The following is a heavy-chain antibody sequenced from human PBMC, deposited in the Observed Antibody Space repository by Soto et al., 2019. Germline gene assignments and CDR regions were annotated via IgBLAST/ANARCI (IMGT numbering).Heavy chain of an antibody. V-gene: IGHV3-33*01. CDR1: GFIFSTYG. D-gene: IGHD2-8*02. CDR2: IWYDGSDK. J-gene: IGHJ4*02. CDR3: ARASGPFDY. Sequence: QVQLVESGGGVVQPGRSLRLSCAASGFIFSTYGMQWVRQAPGKGLEWVAVIWYDGSDKYYADSVKGRFTISRDNSKNTLYLQMNSLRAEDTAVYYCARASGPFDYWGQGTLVTVSS.